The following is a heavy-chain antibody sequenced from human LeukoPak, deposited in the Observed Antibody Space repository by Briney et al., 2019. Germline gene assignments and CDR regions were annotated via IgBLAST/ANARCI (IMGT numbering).Heavy chain of an antibody. CDR3: ATGGNVDTAMVSLKGYYYYGMDV. Sequence: ASVKVSCKASGYTFTSYYMHWVRQAPGQGLEWMGIINPSGGSTSYAQKFQGRVTMTEDTSTDTAYMELSSLRSEDTAVYYCATGGNVDTAMVSLKGYYYYGMDVWGQGTTVTVSS. CDR1: GYTFTSYY. J-gene: IGHJ6*02. D-gene: IGHD5-18*01. CDR2: INPSGGST. V-gene: IGHV1-46*01.